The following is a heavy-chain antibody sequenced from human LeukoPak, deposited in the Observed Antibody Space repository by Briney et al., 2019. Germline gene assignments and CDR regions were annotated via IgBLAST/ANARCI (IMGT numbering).Heavy chain of an antibody. D-gene: IGHD2-2*01. V-gene: IGHV4-59*01. Sequence: PSETLSLTCTVSGGSISDYYWSWVRQPPGKGLEWIGYIYYSGSTTYNPSLKSRVNLSVDTAKNQFSLKLRSVTAAETAFYYCARGDFCSSSSCYLRPMDVWGKGTTVTVSS. CDR1: GGSISDYY. J-gene: IGHJ6*03. CDR3: ARGDFCSSSSCYLRPMDV. CDR2: IYYSGST.